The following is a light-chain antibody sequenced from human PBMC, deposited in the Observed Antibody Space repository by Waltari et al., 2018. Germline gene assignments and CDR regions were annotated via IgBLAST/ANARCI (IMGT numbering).Light chain of an antibody. CDR1: KLGDKY. CDR2: QDS. J-gene: IGLJ2*01. CDR3: QAWDSSTVV. V-gene: IGLV3-1*01. Sequence: SYELTQPPSVSVSPGQTASITCSGAKLGDKYACWYQQKPGQSPVLVIYQDSKRRSGIPERFSGSNSGNTATLTISGTQAMDEADYYCQAWDSSTVVFGGGTKLTVL.